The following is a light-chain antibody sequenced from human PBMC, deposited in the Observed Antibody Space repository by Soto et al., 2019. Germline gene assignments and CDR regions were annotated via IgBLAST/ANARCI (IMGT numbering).Light chain of an antibody. J-gene: IGKJ5*01. CDR2: KAS. CDR3: QQYGSSIT. CDR1: QTISSW. V-gene: IGKV1-5*03. Sequence: DIQMTQSPSTLSGSVGDRVTITCRASQTISSWLAWYKHKPGKAPKLLIYKASTLKSGVPSRFSGSGSGTEFTLTIRRLEPEDFAVYYCQQYGSSITFGQGTRVEIK.